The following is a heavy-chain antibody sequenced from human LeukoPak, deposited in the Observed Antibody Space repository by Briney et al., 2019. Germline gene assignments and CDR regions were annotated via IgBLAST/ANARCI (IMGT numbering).Heavy chain of an antibody. V-gene: IGHV4-34*01. CDR2: INHSGST. CDR3: ARAWVPLRGSGWAGGAFDI. Sequence: SEALSLTCAVYGGSFSGYYWSWIRQPPVKGLEWIGEINHSGSTNYNPSLESRVTISVDTSKNQFSLKLSSVTAADTAVYYCARAWVPLRGSGWAGGAFDIWGQGTMVTVSS. D-gene: IGHD6-19*01. CDR1: GGSFSGYY. J-gene: IGHJ3*02.